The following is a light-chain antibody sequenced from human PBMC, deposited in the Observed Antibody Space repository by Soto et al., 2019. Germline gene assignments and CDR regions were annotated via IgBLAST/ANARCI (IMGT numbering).Light chain of an antibody. J-gene: IGLJ2*01. Sequence: QSALTQPPSASGSPGQSVTICCTRTSSDVGGYNYVSWYQQHPGKAPKLMIYDVSKRPSGVPDRFSGSKSGNTASLTVSGLQAEDEADYYCSSYAGSTVVFGGGTKVTVL. CDR2: DVS. CDR1: SSDVGGYNY. CDR3: SSYAGSTVV. V-gene: IGLV2-8*01.